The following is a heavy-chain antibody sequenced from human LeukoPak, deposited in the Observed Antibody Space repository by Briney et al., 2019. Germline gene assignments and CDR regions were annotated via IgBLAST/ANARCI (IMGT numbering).Heavy chain of an antibody. Sequence: ASVKVSFKASGYTFTSYYMHWVRQPPGQGLGWMGIINPSGGSTSYAQEFQGRVTMTRDMSTSTVYMELSSLRSEDTAVYYCARDRGITMVRGVIIRPYYMDVWGKGTTVTVSS. CDR1: GYTFTSYY. CDR3: ARDRGITMVRGVIIRPYYMDV. V-gene: IGHV1-46*01. D-gene: IGHD3-10*01. CDR2: INPSGGST. J-gene: IGHJ6*03.